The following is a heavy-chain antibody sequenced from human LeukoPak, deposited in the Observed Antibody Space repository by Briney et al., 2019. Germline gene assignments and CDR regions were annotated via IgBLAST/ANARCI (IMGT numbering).Heavy chain of an antibody. J-gene: IGHJ3*02. CDR1: GFTFSSYA. V-gene: IGHV3-30*01. CDR3: ARAYDLWSGSDAFDI. D-gene: IGHD3-3*01. Sequence: GGSLRLSCAASGFTFSSYAMHWVRQAPGKGLEWVAVISYDGSNKYYADSVKGRFTISRDNSKNTLYLQMNSLRAEDTAVYYCARAYDLWSGSDAFDIWGQGTMVTVSS. CDR2: ISYDGSNK.